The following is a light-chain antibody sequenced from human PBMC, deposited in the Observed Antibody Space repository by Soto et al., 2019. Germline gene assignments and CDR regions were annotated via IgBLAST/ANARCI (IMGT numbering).Light chain of an antibody. Sequence: EIVLTQSPATLSLSPGERATLSCRASQSVSSYLAWYQQKPGQAPRLLIYDASNRATGIPARFSGSGSGTEFIFTITSLEPEDFAVYYCQQRSNWHPRFGQGTTVDI. CDR3: QQRSNWHPR. CDR2: DAS. CDR1: QSVSSY. J-gene: IGKJ1*01. V-gene: IGKV3-11*01.